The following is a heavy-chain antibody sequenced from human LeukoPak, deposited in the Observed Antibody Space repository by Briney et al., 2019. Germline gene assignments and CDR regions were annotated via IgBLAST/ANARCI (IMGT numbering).Heavy chain of an antibody. CDR2: ISSSSSYI. CDR1: GFTFSSYS. V-gene: IGHV3-21*01. Sequence: GGSLRHSCAASGFTFSSYSMNWVRQAPGKGLEWVSSISSSSSYIYYADSVKGRFTISRDNAKNSLYLQMNSLRAEDTALYFCARDATTDVGTVYMDVWGKGTTVTISS. CDR3: ARDATTDVGTVYMDV. J-gene: IGHJ6*03. D-gene: IGHD4-17*01.